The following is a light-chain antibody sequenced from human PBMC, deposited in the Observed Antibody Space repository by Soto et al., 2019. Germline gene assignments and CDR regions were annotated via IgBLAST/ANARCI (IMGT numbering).Light chain of an antibody. V-gene: IGKV3-20*01. Sequence: EVLLTQSPGTLSLSPGERATLSCRASQSVSSSYLAWYQQKPGQAPRLLIHGASWRATAIPDRFSGSGSGTDFTLTISRLEPEDFAVYYCQQYGSSPTFGQGTKVDIK. CDR1: QSVSSSY. J-gene: IGKJ1*01. CDR2: GAS. CDR3: QQYGSSPT.